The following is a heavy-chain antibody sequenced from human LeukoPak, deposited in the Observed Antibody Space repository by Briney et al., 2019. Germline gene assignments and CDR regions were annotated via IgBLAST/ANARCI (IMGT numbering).Heavy chain of an antibody. Sequence: SVKVSCKASGGTFSNYPITWVRQAPGQGLEWMGGIIPMYDAANYAQKFQGRVTITADKTTCTAYMELNSLRSEDTAVYYCARGGVVVVGGKSSYFYMDAWGKGTTVTVSS. J-gene: IGHJ6*03. D-gene: IGHD2-15*01. CDR2: IIPMYDAA. V-gene: IGHV1-69*06. CDR3: ARGGVVVVGGKSSYFYMDA. CDR1: GGTFSNYP.